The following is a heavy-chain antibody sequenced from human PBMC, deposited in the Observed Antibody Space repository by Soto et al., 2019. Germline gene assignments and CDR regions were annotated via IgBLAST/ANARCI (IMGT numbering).Heavy chain of an antibody. CDR1: GDSISNLDYF. CDR3: ARGRYCLTGRCFPNWFDS. J-gene: IGHJ5*01. Sequence: SETLSLTCPVSGDSISNLDYFWAWIRQPPGQALEYIGYIYKSATTHYNPSFESRVAISVDTSKSQFSLNVTSVTAADTAVYFCARGRYCLTGRCFPNWFDSWGQGALVTVSS. V-gene: IGHV4-30-4*01. CDR2: IYKSATT. D-gene: IGHD7-27*01.